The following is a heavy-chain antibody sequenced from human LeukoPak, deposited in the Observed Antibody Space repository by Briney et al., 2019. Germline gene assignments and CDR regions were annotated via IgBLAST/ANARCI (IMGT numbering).Heavy chain of an antibody. CDR1: GYTFTGYY. Sequence: ASVKVSCKASGYTFTGYYMHWVRQAPGQGLEWMGWINPNSGGTNYAQKFQGRVTMTRGTSISTAYMELSRLRSDDTAVYYCARGPPSRQNWFDPWGQGTLVTVSS. CDR2: INPNSGGT. CDR3: ARGPPSRQNWFDP. J-gene: IGHJ5*02. V-gene: IGHV1-2*02.